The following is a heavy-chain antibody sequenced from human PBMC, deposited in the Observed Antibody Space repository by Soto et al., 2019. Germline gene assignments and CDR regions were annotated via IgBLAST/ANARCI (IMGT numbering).Heavy chain of an antibody. D-gene: IGHD3-22*01. CDR2: ISSSSSYI. CDR1: GFTFSSYS. Sequence: PGGSLRLSCAASGFTFSSYSMNWVRQAPGKGLEWVSSISSSSSYIYYADSVKGRFTTSRDNAKNSLYLQMNSLRAEDTAVYYCARGRYYDSSGYDLFDYWGQGTLVTVSS. J-gene: IGHJ4*02. V-gene: IGHV3-21*01. CDR3: ARGRYYDSSGYDLFDY.